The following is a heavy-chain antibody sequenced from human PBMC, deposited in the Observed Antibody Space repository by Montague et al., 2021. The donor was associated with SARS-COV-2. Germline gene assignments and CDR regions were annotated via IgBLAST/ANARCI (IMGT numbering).Heavy chain of an antibody. CDR1: GFTFSSYA. D-gene: IGHD3-10*01. J-gene: IGHJ6*02. V-gene: IGHV3-23*01. Sequence: SLRLSCAASGFTFSSYAMSWVRQAPGKGLEWVSAISGSGGSTYYSDSVXGRFTISRDNAKNSLYLQMNSLRAEDTAVYYCARPSRDSGAWYGMDVWGQGTTVTVSS. CDR2: ISGSGGST. CDR3: ARPSRDSGAWYGMDV.